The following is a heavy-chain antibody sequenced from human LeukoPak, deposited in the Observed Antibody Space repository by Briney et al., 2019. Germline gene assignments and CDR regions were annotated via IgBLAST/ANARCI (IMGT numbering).Heavy chain of an antibody. V-gene: IGHV5-51*01. Sequence: GESLKTSCKGSGYSFTSYWIGWVRQMPGKGLEWMGIIYPGDSDTRYSPSFQGQVTISADKSISTAYLQWSSLKASDTAMYYCARRGVYCGGDCYSAPLPFDYWGQGTLVTVSS. J-gene: IGHJ4*02. D-gene: IGHD2-21*02. CDR1: GYSFTSYW. CDR2: IYPGDSDT. CDR3: ARRGVYCGGDCYSAPLPFDY.